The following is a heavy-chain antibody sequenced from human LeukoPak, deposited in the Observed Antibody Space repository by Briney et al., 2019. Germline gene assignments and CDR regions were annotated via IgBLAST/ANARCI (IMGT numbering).Heavy chain of an antibody. Sequence: ASVKVSCKASGYTFTSYYMHWVRQAPGQGLEWMGIINPSGGSTSYAQKFQGRVTMTRDTSTSTVCMELSSLRSEDTAVYYCARDADVLRFLEWSGRSNWFDPWGQGTLVTVSS. J-gene: IGHJ5*02. V-gene: IGHV1-46*01. CDR1: GYTFTSYY. CDR3: ARDADVLRFLEWSGRSNWFDP. CDR2: INPSGGST. D-gene: IGHD3-3*01.